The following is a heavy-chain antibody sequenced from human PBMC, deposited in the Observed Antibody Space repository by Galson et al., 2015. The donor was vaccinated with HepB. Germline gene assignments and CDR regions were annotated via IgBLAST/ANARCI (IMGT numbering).Heavy chain of an antibody. CDR3: ARTSSSWYGANWFDP. Sequence: SVKVSCKASGYTFTGYYMHWVRQAPGQGLEWMGWINPNSGGTNYAQKFQGRVTMTGDTSISTAYMELSRLRSDDSAVYYCARTSSSWYGANWFDPWGQGTLVTVSS. J-gene: IGHJ5*02. CDR1: GYTFTGYY. V-gene: IGHV1-2*02. D-gene: IGHD6-13*01. CDR2: INPNSGGT.